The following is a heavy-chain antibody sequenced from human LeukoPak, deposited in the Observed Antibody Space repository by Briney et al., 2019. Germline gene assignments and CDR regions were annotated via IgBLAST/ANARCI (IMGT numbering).Heavy chain of an antibody. V-gene: IGHV3-74*01. J-gene: IGHJ3*02. CDR1: GFTFSRHW. CDR3: ARGWNTTPRSGFDI. D-gene: IGHD1/OR15-1a*01. Sequence: PGGSLRLSCAASGFTFSRHWMHWVRQAPGKGLVWISRINSDASDTNYADFVKGRFTISRDNVKNTLFLQMNSLGAGDTALYYCARGWNTTPRSGFDIWGLGTMVTVSS. CDR2: INSDASDT.